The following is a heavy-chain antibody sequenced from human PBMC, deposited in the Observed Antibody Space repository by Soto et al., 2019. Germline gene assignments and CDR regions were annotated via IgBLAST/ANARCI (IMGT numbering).Heavy chain of an antibody. CDR1: GYTFTSYG. V-gene: IGHV1-18*01. CDR3: ARVLLPAGDHTDY. D-gene: IGHD4-17*01. Sequence: ASVKVSCKASGYTFTSYGIIWVRQAPGQGLEWMGWISAYNGNTNYAQKLQGRVTMTIDTSTTTAYMELRSLRSDDTAVYYCARVLLPAGDHTDYWGQGTLVTVSS. J-gene: IGHJ4*02. CDR2: ISAYNGNT.